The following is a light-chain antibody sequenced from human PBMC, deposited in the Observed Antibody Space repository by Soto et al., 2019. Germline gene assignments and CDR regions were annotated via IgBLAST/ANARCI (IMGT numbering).Light chain of an antibody. CDR2: LGC. Sequence: DSVMTQSPLSLPVTPGGPASISCRSSQSLRHSNGYNYLYGYLQKPGQSPQLLIYLGCNRASGVPDRFSGSGSGTDFTLKISRVEAEDVGVYCCMQARQIPLTFGGGTQVEIK. CDR3: MQARQIPLT. V-gene: IGKV2-28*01. CDR1: QSLRHSNGYNY. J-gene: IGKJ4*01.